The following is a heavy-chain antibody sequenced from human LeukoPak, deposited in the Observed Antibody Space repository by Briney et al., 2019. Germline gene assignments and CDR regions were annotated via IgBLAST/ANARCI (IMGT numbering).Heavy chain of an antibody. Sequence: SETLPLTCTVSGGSISSYYWSWIRQPPGKGLEWIGYIYYSGSTNYNPSLKSRVTISVDTSKNQFSLKLSSVTAADTAVYYCARGGVYSSSSIDYWGQGTLVTVSS. CDR1: GGSISSYY. D-gene: IGHD6-6*01. V-gene: IGHV4-59*01. CDR2: IYYSGST. J-gene: IGHJ4*02. CDR3: ARGGVYSSSSIDY.